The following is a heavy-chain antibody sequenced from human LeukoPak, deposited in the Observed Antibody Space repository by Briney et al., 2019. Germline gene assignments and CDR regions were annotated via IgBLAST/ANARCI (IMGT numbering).Heavy chain of an antibody. V-gene: IGHV3-33*01. D-gene: IGHD2-15*01. J-gene: IGHJ4*02. CDR2: IWYDGSNK. CDR1: GFTFSRYG. Sequence: GGSLRLSCAASGFTFSRYGMHWVRQAPGKGLEWVAVIWYDGSNKYYAESVKGRFTISRDNSKNTLHLQMNSLRAEDTAVYYCARELVVKQDLAYWGQGTLVTVSS. CDR3: ARELVVKQDLAY.